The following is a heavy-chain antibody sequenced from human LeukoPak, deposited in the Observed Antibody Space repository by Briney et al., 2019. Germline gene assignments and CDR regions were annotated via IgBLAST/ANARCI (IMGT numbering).Heavy chain of an antibody. CDR3: AKEPNYDSSGYYYAFDY. D-gene: IGHD3-22*01. V-gene: IGHV3-30*02. Sequence: GGSLRLSCAASGFTFSSYGMHWVRRAPGKGLEWVAFIRYDGSNKYYADSVKGRFTISRDNSKNTLYLQMNSLRAEDTAVYYCAKEPNYDSSGYYYAFDYWGQGTPVTVSS. CDR2: IRYDGSNK. CDR1: GFTFSSYG. J-gene: IGHJ4*02.